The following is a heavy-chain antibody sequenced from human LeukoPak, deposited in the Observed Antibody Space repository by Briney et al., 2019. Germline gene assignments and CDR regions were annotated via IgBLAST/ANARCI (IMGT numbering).Heavy chain of an antibody. CDR2: IKQDGSEK. CDR3: ARLLVVAAINFDY. J-gene: IGHJ4*02. V-gene: IGHV3-7*01. CDR1: GFTFSDYY. Sequence: PGGSLRLSCAASGFTFSDYYMSWIRQAPGKGLEWVANIKQDGSEKYYVDSVKGRFTISRDNAKNSLYLQMNSLRAEDTAVYYCARLLVVAAINFDYWGQGTLVTVSS. D-gene: IGHD2-15*01.